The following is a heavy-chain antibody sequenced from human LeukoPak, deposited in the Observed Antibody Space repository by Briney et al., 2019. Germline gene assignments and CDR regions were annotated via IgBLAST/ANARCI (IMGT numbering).Heavy chain of an antibody. V-gene: IGHV1-69*13. J-gene: IGHJ6*03. Sequence: RASVKVSCKASGGTFSSYAISWVRQAPGQGLEWMGGIIPIFGTANYAQKFQVRVTITADESTSTAYMELSSLRSEDTAVYYCARNRLLTVAGQPYYYYYYYMDVWGKGTTVTISS. CDR3: ARNRLLTVAGQPYYYYYYYMDV. D-gene: IGHD6-19*01. CDR2: IIPIFGTA. CDR1: GGTFSSYA.